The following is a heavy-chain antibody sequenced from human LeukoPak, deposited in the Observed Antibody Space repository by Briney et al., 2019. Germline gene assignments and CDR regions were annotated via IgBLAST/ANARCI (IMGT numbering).Heavy chain of an antibody. CDR2: ISSSGNTT. Sequence: GGSLRLSCAASGFTFADYYMSWVRQAPGKGPGWISYISSSGNTTYYAESVRGRFTISRDNAKNSLYLQMNSLRVEDTAMYYCASAVSSSWIDYWGQGTLVTVSS. D-gene: IGHD6-13*01. CDR3: ASAVSSSWIDY. V-gene: IGHV3-11*04. CDR1: GFTFADYY. J-gene: IGHJ4*02.